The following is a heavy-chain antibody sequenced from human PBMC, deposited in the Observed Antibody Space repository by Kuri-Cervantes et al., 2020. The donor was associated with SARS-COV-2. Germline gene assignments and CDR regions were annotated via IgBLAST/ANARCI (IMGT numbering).Heavy chain of an antibody. Sequence: SETLSPTCTVTGGSISRYYWSWIRQPAGKGLEWIGRIYTSGSTNYNPSLKSRVTMSVDTSKNQFSLKLSFVTAADTAVYYCAGDGWSGGNGAFDLWGQGTMVTVSS. V-gene: IGHV4-4*07. CDR3: AGDGWSGGNGAFDL. CDR2: IYTSGST. J-gene: IGHJ3*01. CDR1: GGSISRYY. D-gene: IGHD3-3*01.